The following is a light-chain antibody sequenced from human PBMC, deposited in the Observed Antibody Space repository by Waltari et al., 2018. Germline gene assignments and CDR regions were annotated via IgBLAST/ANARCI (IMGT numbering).Light chain of an antibody. CDR1: QGVGDS. V-gene: IGKV1-27*01. Sequence: DIQLTQSPSSLSASAGDRVTITCRASQGVGDSVAWYQQKPGKPPTLLIYGASTLHSGVPSRFSGSGSETDFTLTISSLQAEDVAIYYCQQYHTSPFTFGPGTKVDI. J-gene: IGKJ3*01. CDR3: QQYHTSPFT. CDR2: GAS.